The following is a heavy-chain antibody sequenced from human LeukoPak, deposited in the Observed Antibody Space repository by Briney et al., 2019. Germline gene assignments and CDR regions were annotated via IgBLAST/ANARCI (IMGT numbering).Heavy chain of an antibody. V-gene: IGHV3-33*01. CDR3: AREEYPGYFDY. CDR2: IWYDGSNK. D-gene: IGHD2/OR15-2a*01. CDR1: GFTFSSYG. J-gene: IGHJ4*02. Sequence: PGGSLRLSCAASGFTFSSYGMHWVRQAPGKGLEWVAVIWYDGSNKYYADSVKGRFTISRDNSKNTLYLQMNSLRAEDTAVYYCAREEYPGYFDYWGQGTLVTVPS.